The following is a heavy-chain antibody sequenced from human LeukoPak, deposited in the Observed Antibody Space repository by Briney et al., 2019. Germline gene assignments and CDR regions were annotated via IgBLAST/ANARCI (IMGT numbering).Heavy chain of an antibody. J-gene: IGHJ6*02. V-gene: IGHV3-11*01. CDR3: ARTLYDYDYAYYYGMDV. CDR2: VSDSGRTR. D-gene: IGHD4-17*01. Sequence: AGTLSLSCAVSGFTFSDYYMTWLRQAPGKGLEGISDVSDSGRTRDYADSVKGRFTVSRDNARNSLYLQMNSLRADDTAVYYCARTLYDYDYAYYYGMDVWGQGTTATVSS. CDR1: GFTFSDYY.